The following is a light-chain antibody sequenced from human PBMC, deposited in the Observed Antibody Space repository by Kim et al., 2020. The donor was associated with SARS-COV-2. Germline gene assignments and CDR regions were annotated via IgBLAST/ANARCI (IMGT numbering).Light chain of an antibody. CDR3: QQTYSFPQIT. CDR2: DAS. V-gene: IGKV1-39*01. CDR1: QSISSY. Sequence: SVGDRVTISWRASQSISSYVNGYQHKAGNDPKLLIYDASSLQSGVPSRFSGSSSGTDFTLTISSMQPEDFATYSCQQTYSFPQITFGQGTRLEIK. J-gene: IGKJ5*01.